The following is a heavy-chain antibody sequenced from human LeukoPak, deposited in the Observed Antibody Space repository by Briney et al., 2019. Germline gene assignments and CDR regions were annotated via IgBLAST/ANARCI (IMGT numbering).Heavy chain of an antibody. CDR3: ARDLGGPVAGIIPLFDY. J-gene: IGHJ4*02. CDR2: ISGYNGDT. V-gene: IGHV1-18*01. D-gene: IGHD6-13*01. CDR1: GYNFLSYG. Sequence: ASVKVSCKASGYNFLSYGISWVRQAPGQGLEWMGWISGYNGDTNYAQNFQGRVTMTTDTSTSTAYMELRSLKSADTAVYYCARDLGGPVAGIIPLFDYWGQGTLVTVSS.